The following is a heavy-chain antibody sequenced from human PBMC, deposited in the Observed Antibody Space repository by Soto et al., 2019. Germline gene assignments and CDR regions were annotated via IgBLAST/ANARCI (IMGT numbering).Heavy chain of an antibody. CDR2: IIPIFGTA. CDR3: ARTPITMVRGVMGYYYYGMDV. D-gene: IGHD3-10*01. V-gene: IGHV1-69*01. CDR1: GGTFSSYA. Sequence: QVQLVQSGAEVKKPGSSVKVSCKASGGTFSSYAISWVRQAPGQGLEWMGGIIPIFGTANYAQKFQGRVTITADESTSPAYMELSSLRSEDTAVYYCARTPITMVRGVMGYYYYGMDVWGQGTTVTVSS. J-gene: IGHJ6*02.